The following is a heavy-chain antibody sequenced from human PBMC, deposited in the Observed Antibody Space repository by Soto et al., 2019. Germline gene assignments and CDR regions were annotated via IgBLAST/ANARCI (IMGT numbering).Heavy chain of an antibody. J-gene: IGHJ6*02. CDR2: SRDKAQGYST. CDR1: GFTLSDHY. V-gene: IGHV3-72*01. CDR3: ARAYSGRLPRRADYYFAMDV. Sequence: EVQLVESGGGLVQPGGSLRLSCAGSGFTLSDHYIDWVRQAPGKGLEWVGRSRDKAQGYSTAYAASVKGRFTTSRDESKNSVYLQMNSLRAEDTAVYYCARAYSGRLPRRADYYFAMDVWGQGTTVTVSS. D-gene: IGHD2-15*01.